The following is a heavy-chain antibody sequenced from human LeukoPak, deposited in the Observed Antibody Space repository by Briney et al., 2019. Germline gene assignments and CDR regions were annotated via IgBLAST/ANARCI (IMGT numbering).Heavy chain of an antibody. CDR3: ARRYYYDSRTNWFDPWATFDP. J-gene: IGHJ5*02. D-gene: IGHD3-22*01. CDR2: INPNSGNT. V-gene: IGHV1-8*02. CDR1: GYTFTGHY. Sequence: ASVKVSCKASGYTFTGHYIHWVRLAPGQGLEWMGWINPNSGNTGYAQKFQGRVTMTRNTSISTAYMELSSLRSEDTAVYYCARRYYYDSRTNWFDPWATFDPWGQGTLVTVSS.